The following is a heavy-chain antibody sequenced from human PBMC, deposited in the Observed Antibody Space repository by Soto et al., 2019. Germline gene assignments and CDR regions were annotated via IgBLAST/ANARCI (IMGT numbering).Heavy chain of an antibody. CDR1: GYTFNFYG. V-gene: IGHV1-18*01. CDR3: ARIGVSSGHESPDFDS. J-gene: IGHJ4*02. D-gene: IGHD3-16*01. Sequence: SVKVSCKASGYTFNFYGITWVRQAPGQGLEWMGWISGFNGNTNYAADLQGRVTMTTDTSTSTAYMELRGLRSDDTAVYYCARIGVSSGHESPDFDSWGQGTLVTVS. CDR2: ISGFNGNT.